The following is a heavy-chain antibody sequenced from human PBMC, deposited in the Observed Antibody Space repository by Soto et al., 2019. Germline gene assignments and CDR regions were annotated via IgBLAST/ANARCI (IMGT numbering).Heavy chain of an antibody. CDR1: GFTFSSYG. CDR2: ISYDGSNK. D-gene: IGHD3-9*01. J-gene: IGHJ2*01. V-gene: IGHV3-30*18. Sequence: QVQLVESGGGVVQPGRSLRLSCAASGFTFSSYGMHWVRQAPGKGLEWVAVISYDGSNKYYADSVKGRFTISRDNSKNTLYLQMNSLRAEDTAVYYCAKEAYYDILTGQANWYFDLWGRGTLVTVSS. CDR3: AKEAYYDILTGQANWYFDL.